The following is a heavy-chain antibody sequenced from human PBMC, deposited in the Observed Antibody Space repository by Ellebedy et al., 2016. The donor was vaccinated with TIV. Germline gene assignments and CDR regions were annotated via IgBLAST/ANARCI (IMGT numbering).Heavy chain of an antibody. CDR2: IDWDDDK. CDR3: ARISRDAFDV. CDR1: GLSVNTDGMR. V-gene: IGHV2-70*04. Sequence: SGPTLVKPTQTLTLTCTFSGLSVNTDGMRANWIRQPPGKALEWLARIDWDDDKFYTTSLRTRLTISKDTSKNQVVLTMTVMEPVDTATYYCARISRDAFDVWGQGTMVTVSS. J-gene: IGHJ3*01.